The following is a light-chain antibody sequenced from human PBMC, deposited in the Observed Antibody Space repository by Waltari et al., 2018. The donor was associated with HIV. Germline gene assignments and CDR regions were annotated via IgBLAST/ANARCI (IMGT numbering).Light chain of an antibody. V-gene: IGKV4-1*01. CDR1: RSLLDSSNNKNY. Sequence: DIVMTQSPDSLAASLGERATINCKSGRSLLDSSNNKNYLAWYQQKPGQPPKLLVYWASTRESGVPDRFSGSGSGTYFTLTITSLQAEDVAVYYCQQYYSTPYSFGQGTKLEIK. J-gene: IGKJ2*03. CDR2: WAS. CDR3: QQYYSTPYS.